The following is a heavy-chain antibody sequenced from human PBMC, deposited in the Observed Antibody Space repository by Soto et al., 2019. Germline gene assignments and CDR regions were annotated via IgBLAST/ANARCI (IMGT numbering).Heavy chain of an antibody. J-gene: IGHJ4*02. Sequence: ASVKVSCKASGNTFTRYYMHWVRQAPGQGPEWMGMISPGGDRTSYAQKFQGRVTMTRDTSTSTVYMELRSLKSEDTALYCCARGAYCGGDCYDYWGQGTLVTVSS. CDR3: ARGAYCGGDCYDY. V-gene: IGHV1-46*03. CDR1: GNTFTRYY. CDR2: ISPGGDRT. D-gene: IGHD2-21*01.